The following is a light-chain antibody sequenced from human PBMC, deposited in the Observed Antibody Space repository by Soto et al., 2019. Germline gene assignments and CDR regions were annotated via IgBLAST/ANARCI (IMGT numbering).Light chain of an antibody. CDR2: DVS. Sequence: QSALTQPASVSGSPGQSITISCTGTSSDVGGYNYVSWYQQHPGKAPKLMIYDVSNRPSGVSNRFSGSKSGNTASLTISGLQAVEEADDYCSSYTSSSTLTHEVFGGGTKVTVL. V-gene: IGLV2-14*01. CDR3: SSYTSSSTLTHEV. CDR1: SSDVGGYNY. J-gene: IGLJ2*01.